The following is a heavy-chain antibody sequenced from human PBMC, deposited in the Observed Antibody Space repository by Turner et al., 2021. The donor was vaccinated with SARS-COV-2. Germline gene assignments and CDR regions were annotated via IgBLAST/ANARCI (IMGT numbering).Heavy chain of an antibody. V-gene: IGHV3-23*01. CDR1: GFTFSSYA. J-gene: IGHJ6*03. D-gene: IGHD2-15*01. CDR2: ISGSGTRT. Sequence: EAQLLESGGGLLQPGGSLRLSCAASGFTFSSYAMCGVRQGPGKGLEWVSGISGSGTRTYYADSVKGRFTISRDNSKNTLYLQMNSLRAEDTAVYYCAKPLLHDYYFYNMDVWGKGTTVTVSS. CDR3: AKPLLHDYYFYNMDV.